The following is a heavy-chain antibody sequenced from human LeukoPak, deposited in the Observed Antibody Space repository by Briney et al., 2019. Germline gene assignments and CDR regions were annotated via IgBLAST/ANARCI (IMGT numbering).Heavy chain of an antibody. CDR2: ISGYNGDT. CDR3: AKGLVVIPAATRGFDLKRAGLFDP. CDR1: GYTFTGYY. V-gene: IGHV1-18*04. Sequence: ASVKVSCKASGYTFTGYYMHWVRQAPGQGLEWMGWISGYNGDTNYAQNFQGRVTMTTDTSSTTAYMELRSLRSDDTAVYYCAKGLVVIPAATRGFDLKRAGLFDPWGQGTLVTVSS. J-gene: IGHJ5*02. D-gene: IGHD2-2*01.